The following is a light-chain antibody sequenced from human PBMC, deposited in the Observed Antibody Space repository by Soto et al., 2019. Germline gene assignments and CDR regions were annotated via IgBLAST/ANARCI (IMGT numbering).Light chain of an antibody. Sequence: IVLTQSPGTLSLSPGERATLSCRASQTISSSYLAWYQQKPGQAPRLLIYGASSRATGIPDRFSASGSGTDFTLTISRLESEDSAVYYCQHYGSSPGLTFGGGTKV. J-gene: IGKJ4*01. CDR2: GAS. CDR1: QTISSSY. V-gene: IGKV3-20*01. CDR3: QHYGSSPGLT.